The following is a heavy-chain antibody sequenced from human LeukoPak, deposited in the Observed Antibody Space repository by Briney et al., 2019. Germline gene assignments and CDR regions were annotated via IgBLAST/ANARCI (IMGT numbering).Heavy chain of an antibody. J-gene: IGHJ5*02. D-gene: IGHD5-12*01. CDR2: ITSSSSST. Sequence: GGSLRLSCAASGFTFSSFSMNWVRQAPGKGLEWISYITSSSSSTYYADSVKGRFTISRDNAKNSLYLQMNSLRAEDTAVYYCARDHYSGYALYNWFDPWGQGTLVTVSS. V-gene: IGHV3-48*04. CDR1: GFTFSSFS. CDR3: ARDHYSGYALYNWFDP.